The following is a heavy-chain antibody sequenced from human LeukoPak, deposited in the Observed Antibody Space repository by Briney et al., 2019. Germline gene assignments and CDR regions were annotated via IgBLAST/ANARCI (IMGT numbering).Heavy chain of an antibody. V-gene: IGHV4-59*01. Sequence: SETLSLTCAVSGGSISSYYWSWIRQPPGKGLEWIGYIYYSGSTNYNPSLKSRVTISVDTSKNQFSLKLSSVTTPDTAVYYCARGWRGGIMWSYWGGGTLVSVSS. J-gene: IGHJ4*02. CDR1: GGSISSYY. D-gene: IGHD3-10*01. CDR3: ARGWRGGIMWSY. CDR2: IYYSGST.